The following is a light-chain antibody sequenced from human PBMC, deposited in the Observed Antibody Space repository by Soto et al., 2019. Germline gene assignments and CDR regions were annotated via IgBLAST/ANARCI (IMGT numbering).Light chain of an antibody. CDR2: AAS. J-gene: IGKJ5*01. CDR1: QSIPRY. Sequence: DIQMTQSPSSLSASVGDRVTITCRASQSIPRYLNWYRRKPGKAPKLLIYAASSLQSGVPSRFSGSGSGTDFPLTISSLQPEDFATYYCQQSYSTPTSITFGQGTRLEIK. CDR3: QQSYSTPTSIT. V-gene: IGKV1-39*01.